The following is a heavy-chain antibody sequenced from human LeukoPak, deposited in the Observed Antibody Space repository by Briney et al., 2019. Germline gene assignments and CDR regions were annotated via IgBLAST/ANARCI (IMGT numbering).Heavy chain of an antibody. V-gene: IGHV4-39*07. CDR3: AREYRLLYGGMPAHFDY. J-gene: IGHJ4*02. CDR2: IYYSGGT. D-gene: IGHD4-23*01. CDR1: GGSISTSSYY. Sequence: PSETLSLTCTVSGGSISTSSYYWGWIRQPPGKGLEWIGSIYYSGGTYYNPSLKSRVIISVDTSKKQFSLKLSSVTAADTAVYYCAREYRLLYGGMPAHFDYWGQGTLVTVSS.